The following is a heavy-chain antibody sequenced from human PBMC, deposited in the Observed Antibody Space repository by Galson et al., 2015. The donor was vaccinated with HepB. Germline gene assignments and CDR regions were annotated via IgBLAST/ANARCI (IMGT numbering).Heavy chain of an antibody. CDR3: ARRPLGSSAFDI. CDR2: INPNSGGT. J-gene: IGHJ3*02. CDR1: GYTFTGYY. V-gene: IGHV1-2*02. Sequence: SVKVSCKASGYTFTGYYMHWVRQAPGQGLEWMGWINPNSGGTNYAQKFQGRVTMTRDKSISTAYLQWSSLKASDTAMYYCARRPLGSSAFDIWGQGTMVTVSS. D-gene: IGHD2-2*01.